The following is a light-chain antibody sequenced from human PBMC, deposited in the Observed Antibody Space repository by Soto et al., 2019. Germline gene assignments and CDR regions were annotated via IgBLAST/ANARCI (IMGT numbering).Light chain of an antibody. CDR2: DAS. J-gene: IGKJ4*01. CDR1: QGINSH. Sequence: DIQLTQSPSFLSASVGDRVTITCRASQGINSHLAWYQQMPGKVPNLLIYDASTLQSGVPSRFSGSGSGTDFTLTITTLQPKDFAPSYYQQLNSHPFSFGRGTKVEIK. CDR3: QQLNSHPFS. V-gene: IGKV1-9*01.